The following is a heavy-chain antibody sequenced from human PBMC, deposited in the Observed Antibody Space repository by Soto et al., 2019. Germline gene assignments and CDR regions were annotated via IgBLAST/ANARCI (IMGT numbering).Heavy chain of an antibody. CDR2: ISSTTNYI. Sequence: GVLRLSCAAPGFTFTRYSMNWVRQAPGKGLEWVSSISSTTNYIYYGDSMKGRFTISRDNAKNSLYLEMNSLRAEDTAVYYCARESEDLTSNFDYWGQGTLVTVSS. CDR1: GFTFTRYS. CDR3: ARESEDLTSNFDY. V-gene: IGHV3-21*06. J-gene: IGHJ4*02.